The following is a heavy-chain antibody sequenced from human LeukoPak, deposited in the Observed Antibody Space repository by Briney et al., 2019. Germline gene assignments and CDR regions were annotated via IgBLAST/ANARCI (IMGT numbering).Heavy chain of an antibody. CDR2: ISGSGGST. CDR3: AKDGVEMAPTYWYFDL. Sequence: GGSLRLSCAASGFTFSSYAMSWVRQAPGKGLEWVSPISGSGGSTYYADSVKGRFTISRDNSKNTLYLQMNSLRAEDTAVYYCAKDGVEMAPTYWYFDLWGRGTLVTVSS. CDR1: GFTFSSYA. J-gene: IGHJ2*01. V-gene: IGHV3-23*01. D-gene: IGHD5-24*01.